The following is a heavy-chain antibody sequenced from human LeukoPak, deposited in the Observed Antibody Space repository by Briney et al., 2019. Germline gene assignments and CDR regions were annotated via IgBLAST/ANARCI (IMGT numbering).Heavy chain of an antibody. CDR1: GGSISSYY. CDR3: ARDVRGSYPDY. CDR2: IYYSGST. D-gene: IGHD1-26*01. V-gene: IGHV4-59*01. Sequence: SSETLSLTCTVSGGSISSYYWSWIRRPPGKGLEWIGYIYYSGSTNYNPSLKSRVTISVDTSKNQFSLKLSSVTAADTAVYYCARDVRGSYPDYWGQGTLVTVSS. J-gene: IGHJ4*02.